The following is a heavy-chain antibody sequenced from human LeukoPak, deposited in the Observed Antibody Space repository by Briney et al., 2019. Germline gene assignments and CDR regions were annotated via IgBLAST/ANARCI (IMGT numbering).Heavy chain of an antibody. V-gene: IGHV3-23*01. J-gene: IGHJ4*02. CDR3: ASEKGYSYGYSQFFDY. D-gene: IGHD5-18*01. CDR1: GFTFSSYA. Sequence: PGGSLRLSCAASGFTFSSYAMSWVRQAPGKGLEWVSAISGSGGSTYYADSVKGRFTISRDNSKNTLYLQMNSLRAEDTAVYYCASEKGYSYGYSQFFDYWGQGTLVTVSS. CDR2: ISGSGGST.